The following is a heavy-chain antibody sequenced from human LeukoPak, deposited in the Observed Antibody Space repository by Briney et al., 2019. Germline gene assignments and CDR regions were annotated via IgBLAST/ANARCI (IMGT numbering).Heavy chain of an antibody. J-gene: IGHJ4*02. CDR3: AKELPRSGKTFDY. CDR1: RFTFSSYW. CDR2: IKQDGSEK. D-gene: IGHD3-10*01. Sequence: PGGSLRLSCAASRFTFSSYWMSWVRQAPGKGLEWVANIKQDGSEKYYVDSVKGRFTISRDNFKHTVYLQMDSLRAEDTAVYYCAKELPRSGKTFDYWGQGTLVTVSS. V-gene: IGHV3-7*03.